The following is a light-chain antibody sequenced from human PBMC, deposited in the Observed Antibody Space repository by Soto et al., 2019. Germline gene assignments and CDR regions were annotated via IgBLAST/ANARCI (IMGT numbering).Light chain of an antibody. CDR1: QNIFTY. V-gene: IGKV1-5*01. J-gene: IGKJ1*01. CDR2: DAS. Sequence: DIHMTQSPSTLSASVGDRVTISCRASQNIFTYLAWYQQKPGKAPKLLIFDASTLQSGVPPRCSGSGSGTEFSLTISSLQPDDFATYYGQHYTLYSASFGPGTKV. CDR3: QHYTLYSAS.